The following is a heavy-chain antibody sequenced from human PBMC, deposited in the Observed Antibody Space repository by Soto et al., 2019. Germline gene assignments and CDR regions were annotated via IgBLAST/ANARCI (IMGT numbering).Heavy chain of an antibody. Sequence: GESLKISCKASGDRFTSRLINWGLQMPGKGLEWMGRIDPNDSQSTYSPSFQGHVTMSVDQSIATAFLEWSSVTAPDTAIYYCAVSQIFGVVDAFDLWGQGTLVTV. V-gene: IGHV5-10-1*01. CDR2: IDPNDSQS. J-gene: IGHJ3*01. D-gene: IGHD3-3*01. CDR1: GDRFTSRL. CDR3: AVSQIFGVVDAFDL.